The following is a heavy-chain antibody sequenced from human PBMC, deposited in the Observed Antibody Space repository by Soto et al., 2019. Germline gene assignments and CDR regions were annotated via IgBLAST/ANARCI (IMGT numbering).Heavy chain of an antibody. CDR3: ARGWYYFDF. CDR2: IYYGGTT. V-gene: IGHV4-38-2*01. J-gene: IGHJ4*02. Sequence: SETLSLTCDASVEPMTGGYYWGWIRQSPGKGLEWIGRIYYGGTTYYNPSLRSRLAISIDTSKNQFSLRLTSVTAADTALYFCARGWYYFDFWGRGTLVTVSS. D-gene: IGHD2-15*01. CDR1: VEPMTGGYY.